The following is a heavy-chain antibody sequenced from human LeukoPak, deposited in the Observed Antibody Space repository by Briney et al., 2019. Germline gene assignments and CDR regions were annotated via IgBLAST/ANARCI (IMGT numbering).Heavy chain of an antibody. J-gene: IGHJ4*02. CDR1: GFTFRNYA. Sequence: GGSLRLSCAASGFTFRNYAMYWVRQAPGRGLEWAAVVSFDGNTTFYSDSVKGRFAISRDNPKNTLYLEMNSLRPEDTAVYYCARFRAATTRFAYWGQGTLVTVSS. D-gene: IGHD1/OR15-1a*01. V-gene: IGHV3-30*09. CDR3: ARFRAATTRFAY. CDR2: VSFDGNTT.